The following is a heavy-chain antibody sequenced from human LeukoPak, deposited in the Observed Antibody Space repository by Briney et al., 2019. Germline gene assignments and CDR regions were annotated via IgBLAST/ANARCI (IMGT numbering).Heavy chain of an antibody. CDR1: GFTFRSYG. CDR2: IRYDGSNK. Sequence: GGSLRLSCAASGFTFRSYGMHWVRQAPGKGLEWVAFIRYDGSNKYYADSVKGRFAISRDNSKNTLYLQMNSLRAEDTAVYYCARGGSRLRLGELSLRLDYWGQGTLVTVSS. J-gene: IGHJ4*02. V-gene: IGHV3-30*02. CDR3: ARGGSRLRLGELSLRLDY. D-gene: IGHD3-16*02.